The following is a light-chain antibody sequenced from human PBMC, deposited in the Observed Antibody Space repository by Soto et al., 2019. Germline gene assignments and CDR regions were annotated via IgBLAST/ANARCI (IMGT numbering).Light chain of an antibody. CDR2: DAS. CDR3: LQHNSYPRT. CDR1: QTISTY. Sequence: DIQMTQSPSSLSASVGDRVTITCRASQTISTYLNWYQQKPGKAPRLLIYDASSLLSGVPSRFSGSGSGTDFTLTISSLQPEDFATYYCLQHNSYPRTFGQGTKVEIK. V-gene: IGKV1-17*01. J-gene: IGKJ1*01.